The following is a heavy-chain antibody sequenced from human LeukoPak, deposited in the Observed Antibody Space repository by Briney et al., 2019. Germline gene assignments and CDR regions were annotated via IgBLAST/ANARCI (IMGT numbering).Heavy chain of an antibody. Sequence: GGSLRLSCAASGFTFSGCAMSWVRQAPGKGLEWVSTIIGSGGSSYYADSVKGRFTISRDNSKNTLYLQMNSLRAEDTAVYYCAKGPGYFYGSGSNYFDYWGQGTLVTVSS. CDR3: AKGPGYFYGSGSNYFDY. CDR2: IIGSGGSS. V-gene: IGHV3-23*01. CDR1: GFTFSGCA. J-gene: IGHJ4*02. D-gene: IGHD3-10*01.